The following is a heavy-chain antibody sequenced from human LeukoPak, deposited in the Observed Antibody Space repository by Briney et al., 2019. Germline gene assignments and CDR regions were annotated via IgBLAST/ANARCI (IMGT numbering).Heavy chain of an antibody. D-gene: IGHD3-3*01. CDR1: GFTFSSYA. CDR3: AKDSGDFWSGLYDGMDV. J-gene: IGHJ6*02. CDR2: ISGSGGST. V-gene: IGHV3-23*01. Sequence: PGGSLRLSCAASGFTFSSYAMSWVRQAPGKGLEWVSAISGSGGSTYYADSVKGRFTISRDNSKNTLYLQMNSLRAEDTAVYYCAKDSGDFWSGLYDGMDVWGQGTTVTVSS.